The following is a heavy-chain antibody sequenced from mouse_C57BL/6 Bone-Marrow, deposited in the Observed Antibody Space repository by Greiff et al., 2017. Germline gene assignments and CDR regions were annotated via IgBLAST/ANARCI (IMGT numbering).Heavy chain of an antibody. CDR1: GYTFTSYN. J-gene: IGHJ4*01. D-gene: IGHD1-1*02. CDR2: IYPGNGDT. Sequence: LQESGAELVRPGASVKMSCKASGYTFTSYNMHWVKQTPSQGLEWIGAIYPGNGDTSYNQKFKGKATLTVDKSSSTSYMQLSSLTSEDSAVYFCARSSNLWAMDYWGQGTSVTVSS. CDR3: ARSSNLWAMDY. V-gene: IGHV1-12*01.